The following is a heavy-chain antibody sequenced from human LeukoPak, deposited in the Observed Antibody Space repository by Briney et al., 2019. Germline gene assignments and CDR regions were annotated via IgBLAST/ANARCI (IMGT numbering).Heavy chain of an antibody. V-gene: IGHV3-30*18. CDR3: AKGPYSGYYFDY. J-gene: IGHJ4*02. CDR1: GFTFSSYG. D-gene: IGHD5-12*01. Sequence: GGSLRLSCAASGFTFSSYGMHWVRQAPGKGLEWVAVISYDGSNKYYADSVKGRFTISRDNSKNTLYLQMNSLGAEDTAVYYCAKGPYSGYYFDYWGQGTLVTVSS. CDR2: ISYDGSNK.